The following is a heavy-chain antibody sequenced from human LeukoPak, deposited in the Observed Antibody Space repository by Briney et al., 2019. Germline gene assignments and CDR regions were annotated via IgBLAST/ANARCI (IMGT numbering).Heavy chain of an antibody. CDR1: GGTFSSYA. V-gene: IGHV1-69*13. CDR2: IVHIFGTA. CDR3: ARALGAPDQLLGTHYYGMDV. D-gene: IGHD2-2*01. J-gene: IGHJ6*04. Sequence: ASVKVSCKASGGTFSSYAISWVRQAPGQGLEWMGGIVHIFGTANYAQKFQGRVTITADESTSTAYMELSSLRSEDTAVYYCARALGAPDQLLGTHYYGMDVWGKGTTVTVSS.